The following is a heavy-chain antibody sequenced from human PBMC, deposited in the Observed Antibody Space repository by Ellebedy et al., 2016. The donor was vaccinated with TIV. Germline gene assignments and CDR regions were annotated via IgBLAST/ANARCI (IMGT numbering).Heavy chain of an antibody. V-gene: IGHV3-30*18. D-gene: IGHD3-10*01. CDR1: GFTLSTYS. CDR3: AKDFYGTGNSDDHHYGMDV. CDR2: ISFEGNTQ. Sequence: GESLKISCAASGFTLSTYSMHWVRRAPGKGLEWVAAISFEGNTQHYADSVKGRFIISRDKSEDTLYLQMNSLRPGDAAVYYCAKDFYGTGNSDDHHYGMDVWGQGTTVTVSS. J-gene: IGHJ6*02.